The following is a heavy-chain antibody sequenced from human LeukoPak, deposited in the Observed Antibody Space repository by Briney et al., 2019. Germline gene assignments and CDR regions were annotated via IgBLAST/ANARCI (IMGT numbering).Heavy chain of an antibody. CDR3: ARDGAYDPYYYYMDV. J-gene: IGHJ6*03. D-gene: IGHD1-1*01. V-gene: IGHV3-21*01. Sequence: GGSLRLSCAASGFTFSSYSMNWVRQAPGKGLEWVSSISSSSSYIYYADSVKGRFTISRDNAKNSLYLQMNSLRAEDTAVYYCARDGAYDPYYYYMDVWGKGTTVTVSS. CDR1: GFTFSSYS. CDR2: ISSSSSYI.